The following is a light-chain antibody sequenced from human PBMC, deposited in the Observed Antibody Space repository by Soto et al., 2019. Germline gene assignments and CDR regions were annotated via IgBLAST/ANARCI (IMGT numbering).Light chain of an antibody. CDR3: ITWDDRLDGWV. CDR1: SSNIGSHI. Sequence: QSVLTQPPSTSGTPGQRVIISCSGSSSNIGSHIVNWYQHLPGTAPKLLLYNNNQRPSGVPDRFSGSKSGTSASLAISGLQSEAEADYYCITWDDRLDGWVFGGGTKLTVL. CDR2: NNN. J-gene: IGLJ3*02. V-gene: IGLV1-44*01.